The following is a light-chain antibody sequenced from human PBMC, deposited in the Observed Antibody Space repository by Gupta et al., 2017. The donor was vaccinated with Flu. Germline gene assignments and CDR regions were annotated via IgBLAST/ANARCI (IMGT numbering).Light chain of an antibody. CDR1: QSVSSY. J-gene: IGKJ5*01. V-gene: IGKV3-11*01. CDR3: QQRGNWPPFG. Sequence: ERATLSCRASQSVSSYLAWYQQKPGQAPRLLIYDASNRATGVPARFSGSGSGTDFTLTISSLEPEDFAVYYCQQRGNWPPFGFGQGTRLEIK. CDR2: DAS.